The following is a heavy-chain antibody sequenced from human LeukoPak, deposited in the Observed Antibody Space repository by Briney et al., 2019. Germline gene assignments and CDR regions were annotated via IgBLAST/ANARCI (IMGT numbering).Heavy chain of an antibody. CDR1: GGTFSSYA. CDR2: IIPIFGTA. Sequence: SVKVSCKASGGTFSSYAISWVRQAPGQGLEWMGGIIPIFGTANYAQKFQGRVTITADESTSTAYMELSSLRSEYTAVYYCARDRHDFWSGPRHYYYYYMDVWGKGTTVTVSS. J-gene: IGHJ6*03. CDR3: ARDRHDFWSGPRHYYYYYMDV. V-gene: IGHV1-69*13. D-gene: IGHD3-3*01.